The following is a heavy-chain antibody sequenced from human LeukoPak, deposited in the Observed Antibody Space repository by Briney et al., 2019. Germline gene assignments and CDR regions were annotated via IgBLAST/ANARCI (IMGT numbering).Heavy chain of an antibody. CDR1: GFTFSSYA. CDR2: ISGSGNRT. D-gene: IGHD2-15*01. J-gene: IGHJ6*02. V-gene: IGHV3-23*01. CDR3: AKNLYCGGGSCYPSALGMDV. Sequence: GGTLSLSCAASGFTFSSYAMSWVRQAPGKGLEWVSSISGSGNRTYYADSVKGRFTISRDNSKNTLFLQMNSLRAEDTAVYYCAKNLYCGGGSCYPSALGMDVWGQGTTVTVSS.